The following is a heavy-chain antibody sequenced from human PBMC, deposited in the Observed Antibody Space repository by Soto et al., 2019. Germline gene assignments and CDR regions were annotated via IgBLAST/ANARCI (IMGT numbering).Heavy chain of an antibody. D-gene: IGHD2-21*01. CDR1: GFTFSTYG. V-gene: IGHV3-33*01. J-gene: IGHJ3*02. CDR3: ARGVSGAFDI. CDR2: IWYDGSNK. Sequence: QVQLVESGEGVVQPGRSLRLSCAASGFTFSTYGMHWVRQAPGKGLEWVAVIWYDGSNKYYADSVKGRFTISRDNPKNTLFLQMNSLRAEDTAVYYCARGVSGAFDIWGQGTMVTVSS.